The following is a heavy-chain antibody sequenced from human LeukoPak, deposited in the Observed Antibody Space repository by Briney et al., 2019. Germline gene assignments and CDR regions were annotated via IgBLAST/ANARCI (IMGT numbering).Heavy chain of an antibody. J-gene: IGHJ6*02. CDR1: GFTFSSYG. CDR3: AKFAGYGSGSYPSQDYYYYGMDV. CDR2: IRYDGSNK. Sequence: PGGSLRLSCAASGFTFSSYGMHWVLQAPGKGLVWVAFIRYDGSNKYYADCVKGRFTISRDNSKNTLYLQMNSLRAEDTAVYYCAKFAGYGSGSYPSQDYYYYGMDVWGQGTTVTVSS. D-gene: IGHD3-10*01. V-gene: IGHV3-30*02.